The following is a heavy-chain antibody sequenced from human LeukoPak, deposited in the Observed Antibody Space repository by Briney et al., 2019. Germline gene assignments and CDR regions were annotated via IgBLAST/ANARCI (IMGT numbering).Heavy chain of an antibody. V-gene: IGHV5-51*01. CDR2: IYPGDSDT. D-gene: IGHD2-2*01. Sequence: LGESLKISCKGSGYSFTSYWIGWVRQMPGKGLEWTGIIYPGDSDTRYSPSFQGQVTISADKSISTAYLQWSSLKASDTAMYYCARQGGYCSSTSCYYPHYWGQGTLVTVSS. CDR3: ARQGGYCSSTSCYYPHY. CDR1: GYSFTSYW. J-gene: IGHJ4*02.